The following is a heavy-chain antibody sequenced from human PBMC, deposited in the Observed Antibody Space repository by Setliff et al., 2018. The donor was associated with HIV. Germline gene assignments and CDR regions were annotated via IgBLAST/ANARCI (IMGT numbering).Heavy chain of an antibody. D-gene: IGHD2-21*02. CDR3: ARGGAFCGRDSCYYLDY. CDR2: IYYSGRT. Sequence: TLSLTCTVSGGSISSSSYYWGWIRQPPGKGLEWIGSIYYSGRTYYNPSLKSQASISVDTSRNEFSLKLSSVTAADTAVYFCARGGAFCGRDSCYYLDYWGQGNPVTVSS. CDR1: GGSISSSSYY. V-gene: IGHV4-39*07. J-gene: IGHJ4*02.